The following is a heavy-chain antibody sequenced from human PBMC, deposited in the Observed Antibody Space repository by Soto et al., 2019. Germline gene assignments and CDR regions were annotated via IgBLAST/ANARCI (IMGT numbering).Heavy chain of an antibody. J-gene: IGHJ6*02. V-gene: IGHV1-69*13. CDR3: ARPIGYSGYDPPYYYYYGMDV. CDR1: GGIFSSYA. D-gene: IGHD5-12*01. CDR2: IIPIFGTA. Sequence: SVKVSCKASGGIFSSYAISWVRQAPGQGLEWMGGIIPIFGTADYAQKFQGRVTITADESTSTAYMELSSLRSEDTAVYYCARPIGYSGYDPPYYYYYGMDVWGQGTTVTVSS.